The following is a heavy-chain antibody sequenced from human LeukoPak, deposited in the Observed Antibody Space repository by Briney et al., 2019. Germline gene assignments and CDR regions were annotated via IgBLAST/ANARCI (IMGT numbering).Heavy chain of an antibody. CDR2: IHPDGNTT. D-gene: IGHD5-12*01. CDR3: ARGSSGYDY. CDR1: GFTFSSYG. V-gene: IGHV3-74*01. Sequence: GGSLRLSCAASGFTFSSYGMHWVRQVPGRGLAWVSLIHPDGNTTNYADSVKGRFTISRDNAKNTLYLQMNSLRAEDTALYYCARGSSGYDYWGQGTLVTVSS. J-gene: IGHJ4*02.